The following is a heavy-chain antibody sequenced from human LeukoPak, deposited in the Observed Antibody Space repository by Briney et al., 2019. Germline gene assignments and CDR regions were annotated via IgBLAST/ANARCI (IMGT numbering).Heavy chain of an antibody. J-gene: IGHJ3*02. CDR2: INPNNGAT. Sequence: GASVKVSCRASGYTFTGYYMHWVRQAPGQGLEWMGWINPNNGATKYAQKFQGRVTMTRDTSISTAYMELSSLRAEDTALYYCAKATSSYGVGDTFDIWGQGTMVTVSS. CDR3: AKATSSYGVGDTFDI. V-gene: IGHV1-2*02. CDR1: GYTFTGYY. D-gene: IGHD1-26*01.